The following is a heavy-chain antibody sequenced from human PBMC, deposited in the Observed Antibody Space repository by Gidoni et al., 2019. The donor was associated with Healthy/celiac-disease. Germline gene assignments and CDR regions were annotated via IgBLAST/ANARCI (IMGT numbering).Heavy chain of an antibody. V-gene: IGHV3-23*01. Sequence: EVQLLESGGGLVQPGGPLRLSCAASGFTFSSYAMSWVRQAPGKGLEWVSASSGSGGSTYYADSVKGRFTISRDNSKNTLYLQMNSLRAEDTAVYYCAKGDGDYYYYYYGMDVWGQGTTVTVSS. D-gene: IGHD4-17*01. J-gene: IGHJ6*02. CDR2: SSGSGGST. CDR1: GFTFSSYA. CDR3: AKGDGDYYYYYYGMDV.